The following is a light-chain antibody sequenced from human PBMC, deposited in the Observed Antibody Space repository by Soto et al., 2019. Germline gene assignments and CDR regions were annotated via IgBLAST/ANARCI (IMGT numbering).Light chain of an antibody. Sequence: QSALTQPASVSGSPGQSITISCTGTSSDVGSYNLVSWYQQHPGKAPKLMICEGTKRPSGISNRFSGSKSGNTASLTISGLQAEDEADYYCCSYAGSNTWVFGGGTKLTVL. J-gene: IGLJ3*02. V-gene: IGLV2-23*01. CDR2: EGT. CDR3: CSYAGSNTWV. CDR1: SSDVGSYNL.